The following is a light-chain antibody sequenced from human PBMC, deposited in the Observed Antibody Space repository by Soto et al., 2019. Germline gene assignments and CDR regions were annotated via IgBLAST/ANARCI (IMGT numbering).Light chain of an antibody. Sequence: IQMTQSPSTLSASVGDSVTITCRASQSISTLTAWYQQKPGKAPRLLLYESSVLESGVPSRFSGDGSGTDFTLTISGLQPDDSAIYYCQQSHTYWTFGQGTKVEVK. CDR2: ESS. CDR3: QQSHTYWT. CDR1: QSISTL. J-gene: IGKJ1*01. V-gene: IGKV1-5*03.